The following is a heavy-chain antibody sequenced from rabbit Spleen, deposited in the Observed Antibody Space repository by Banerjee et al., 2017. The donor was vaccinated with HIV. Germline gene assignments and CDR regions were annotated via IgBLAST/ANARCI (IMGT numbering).Heavy chain of an antibody. J-gene: IGHJ6*01. V-gene: IGHV1S45*01. CDR1: GLSFSSSYW. CDR3: ARDTGSSFSSYGMDL. D-gene: IGHD8-1*01. CDR2: IYTGSGNT. Sequence: QEQLEESGGDLVKPEGSLTLTCTASGLSFSSSYWICWVRQAPGKGLEWITCIYTGSGNTYYASRAKGRFTCSKTSSTTVTLQMTSLTVADTATYFCARDTGSSFSSYGMDLWGQGTLVTVS.